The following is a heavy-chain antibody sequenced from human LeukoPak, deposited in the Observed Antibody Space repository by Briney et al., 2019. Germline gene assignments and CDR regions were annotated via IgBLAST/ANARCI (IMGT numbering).Heavy chain of an antibody. D-gene: IGHD2-2*01. Sequence: GGSLRLSCAASGFTFGDYAMSWVRQAPGKGLEWVSAIDSVKGRFTISRDNSKNTLYLQMKSLRAGDTALYYCVGGYQLLLFDDWGQGILVTVSS. J-gene: IGHJ4*02. V-gene: IGHV3-23*01. CDR1: GFTFGDYA. CDR3: VGGYQLLLFDD. CDR2: I.